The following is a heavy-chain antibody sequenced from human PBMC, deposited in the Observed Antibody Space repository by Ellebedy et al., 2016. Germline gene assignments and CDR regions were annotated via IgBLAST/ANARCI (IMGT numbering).Heavy chain of an antibody. Sequence: SETLSLTXTVSGVSITSFYWSWVRQAPGKGLEWIGDISYSGSIDSNPSLESRVTTSLDMSKNQVSLSLASVTSADTAMYYCAREGRPGLTTSGTRAFDVWGQGTVVRVSS. J-gene: IGHJ3*01. D-gene: IGHD1/OR15-1a*01. CDR1: GVSITSFY. CDR2: ISYSGSI. V-gene: IGHV4-59*13. CDR3: AREGRPGLTTSGTRAFDV.